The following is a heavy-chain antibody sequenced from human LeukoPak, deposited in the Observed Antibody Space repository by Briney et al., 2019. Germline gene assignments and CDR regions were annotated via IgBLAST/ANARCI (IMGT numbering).Heavy chain of an antibody. CDR1: GFTFSSYW. CDR3: TFSSYGDHIGVDAFHM. D-gene: IGHD4-17*01. V-gene: IGHV3-74*01. CDR2: INAHGSST. J-gene: IGHJ3*02. Sequence: PGGSLRLSCAASGFTFSSYWMHWVRQAPGKGPVWVSRINAHGSSTNYADSVKGRFTISRDNAKNTVYLQMNSLSAEDTAMYYCTFSSYGDHIGVDAFHMWGQGTMVTVSS.